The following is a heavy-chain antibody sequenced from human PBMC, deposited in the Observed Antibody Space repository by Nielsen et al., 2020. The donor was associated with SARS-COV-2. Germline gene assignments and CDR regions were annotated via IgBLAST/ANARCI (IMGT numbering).Heavy chain of an antibody. D-gene: IGHD6-19*01. Sequence: GESLKISCVVSGSTITTYAMSWVRQPQGKGLEWFSAISASTYYADSVKGRFTISRDNSKNTLYLQMNSLRAEDTAVYYCAKRSGYTSGWYGDYWGQGTLVTVSS. CDR2: ISAST. J-gene: IGHJ4*02. V-gene: IGHV3-23*01. CDR1: GSTITTYA. CDR3: AKRSGYTSGWYGDY.